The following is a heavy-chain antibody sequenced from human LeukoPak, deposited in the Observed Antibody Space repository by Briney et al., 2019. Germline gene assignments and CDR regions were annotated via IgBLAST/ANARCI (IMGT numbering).Heavy chain of an antibody. V-gene: IGHV3-7*01. Sequence: GGSLRLSCSASGFTFSSYWMSWVRQAPGKGLAWVANIKQDGSEKYYVDSMKGRFTISRDNAKNSLYLQMNSLRAEDTAVYYCARSGTAATMQRIDYWGQGTLVTVSS. CDR1: GFTFSSYW. J-gene: IGHJ4*02. CDR2: IKQDGSEK. CDR3: ARSGTAATMQRIDY. D-gene: IGHD2-15*01.